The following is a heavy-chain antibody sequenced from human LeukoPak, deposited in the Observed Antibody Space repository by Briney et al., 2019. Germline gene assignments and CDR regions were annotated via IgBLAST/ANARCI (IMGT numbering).Heavy chain of an antibody. CDR2: MSGRGVST. J-gene: IGHJ4*02. CDR3: AKDCNGGNCYIDY. V-gene: IGHV3-23*01. Sequence: PGGSLRLSCAASGFTFTNYAMSRVRQAPGKGLEWVSGMSGRGVSTYYADSVKGRFTISSDNSKNTLYLQMNSLRAEDTAIYYCAKDCNGGNCYIDYWGQGTLVTVAS. CDR1: GFTFTNYA. D-gene: IGHD2-15*01.